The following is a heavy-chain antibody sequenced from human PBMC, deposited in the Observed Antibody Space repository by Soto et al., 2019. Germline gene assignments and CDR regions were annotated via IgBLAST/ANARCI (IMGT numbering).Heavy chain of an antibody. CDR1: GYTFTSYD. CDR3: ASVGDRSRTGYYYYGMAV. Sequence: SSVKGSCKASGYTFTSYDVNWVLQATGQGLEWMGWMNPNSGNTGYAQKFQGRVTMTRNTSISTAYMELSSLRSEDTAVYYCASVGDRSRTGYYYYGMAVWGQATTVTSP. D-gene: IGHD3-16*01. V-gene: IGHV1-8*01. CDR2: MNPNSGNT. J-gene: IGHJ6*02.